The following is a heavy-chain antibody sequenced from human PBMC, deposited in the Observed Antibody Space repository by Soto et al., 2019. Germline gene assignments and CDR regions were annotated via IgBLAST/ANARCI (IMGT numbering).Heavy chain of an antibody. CDR2: IKPNSGGT. CDR3: ARANKLAGWYLDY. J-gene: IGHJ4*02. V-gene: IGHV1-2*02. CDR1: GYTFTGYY. D-gene: IGHD6-19*01. Sequence: QVQLVQSGAEVKKPGASVKVSCKASGYTFTGYYMHWVRQAPGPGLEWMGWIKPNSGGTNYAQKFQGRVTMTRDTSISTSNVELSRLRSNDTAVYYCARANKLAGWYLDYWGQGTLFTVSS.